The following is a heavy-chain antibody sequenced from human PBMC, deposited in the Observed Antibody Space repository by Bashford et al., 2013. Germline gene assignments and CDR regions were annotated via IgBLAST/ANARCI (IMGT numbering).Heavy chain of an antibody. D-gene: IGHD6-13*01. Sequence: SETLSLTCTVSGGSVSSSSYLWTWIRQPAGEGLEWIGRIFSSGSTNYNPSLKSRVTMSLDTSRSQFSLKLTSVTAADTAVYYCAKDTEGLSSPVWGQGTAVTVSS. CDR3: AKDTEGLSSPV. CDR1: GGSVSSSSYL. CDR2: IFSSGST. V-gene: IGHV4-61*10. J-gene: IGHJ6*02.